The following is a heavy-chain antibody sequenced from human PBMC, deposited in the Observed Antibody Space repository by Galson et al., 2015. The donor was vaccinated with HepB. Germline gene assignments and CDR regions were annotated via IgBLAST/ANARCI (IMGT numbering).Heavy chain of an antibody. V-gene: IGHV3-23*01. Sequence: SLRLSCAASGFTFSPYTMGWVRQAPGKGLEWVSAILSGGSTSYTDSVRGRFSISRDDSKNTVYLQINSLKAEDAAVYYCARRVEGAFDVWGQGTMVTVSS. CDR3: ARRVEGAFDV. CDR1: GFTFSPYT. CDR2: ILSGGST. J-gene: IGHJ3*01.